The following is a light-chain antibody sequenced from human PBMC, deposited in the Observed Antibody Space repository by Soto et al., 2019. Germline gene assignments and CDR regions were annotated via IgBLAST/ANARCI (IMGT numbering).Light chain of an antibody. CDR3: QQYNNWPLT. CDR2: VAS. CDR1: QSIRSN. Sequence: EIVMTQSPATLSVSPGERATLSCRASQSIRSNLAWYQQKPGQTPRLLIYVASTRDTGIPATFTGSRSGTDFTLTNSSLQSEDCPIYYGQQYNNWPLTVGGGTMMVIK. J-gene: IGKJ4*01. V-gene: IGKV3-15*01.